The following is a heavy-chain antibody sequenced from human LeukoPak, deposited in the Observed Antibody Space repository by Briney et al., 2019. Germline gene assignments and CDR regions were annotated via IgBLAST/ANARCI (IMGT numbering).Heavy chain of an antibody. CDR2: IKQDRSEK. CDR1: GFTFTNYW. CDR3: ARPGSPRGGVRGGNWFDP. J-gene: IGHJ5*02. Sequence: GGSLRLSCAASGFTFTNYWMSWVRQAPGKGLELVANIKQDRSEKYYVDSVKGRFTISRDNAKNSLYLQMNSLRAEDTAVYYCARPGSPRGGVRGGNWFDPWGQGTLVTVSS. V-gene: IGHV3-7*01. D-gene: IGHD3-10*01.